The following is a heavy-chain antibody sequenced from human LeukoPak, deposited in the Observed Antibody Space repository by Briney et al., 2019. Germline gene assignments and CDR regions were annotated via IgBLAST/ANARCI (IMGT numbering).Heavy chain of an antibody. Sequence: PSETLSLTCTVSGGSISSYYRSWIRQPPGKGLEWIGYIYYSGSTKYNPSLESRVTISVDTSKNQFSLKLSSVTAADTAVYYCARGDYYEPYDYWGQGTLVTVSS. CDR3: ARGDYYEPYDY. D-gene: IGHD3-22*01. J-gene: IGHJ4*02. CDR1: GGSISSYY. V-gene: IGHV4-59*01. CDR2: IYYSGST.